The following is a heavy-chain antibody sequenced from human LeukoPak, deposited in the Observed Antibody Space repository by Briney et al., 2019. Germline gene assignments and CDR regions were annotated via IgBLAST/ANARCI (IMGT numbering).Heavy chain of an antibody. D-gene: IGHD1-7*01. J-gene: IGHJ4*02. CDR1: GYTFTGYY. CDR3: ARAEIPVWNYGGQFDY. Sequence: GASVKVSCTASGYTFTGYYMHWVRQAPGQGLGWMGWINPNSGGTNYAQKFQGRVTMTRDTSISTAYMELSRLRPDDTGVYYCARAEIPVWNYGGQFDYWGQGTLVTVSS. V-gene: IGHV1-2*02. CDR2: INPNSGGT.